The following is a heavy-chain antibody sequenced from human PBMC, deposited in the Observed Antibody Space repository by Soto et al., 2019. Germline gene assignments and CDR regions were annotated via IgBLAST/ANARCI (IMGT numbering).Heavy chain of an antibody. CDR1: GYTFSSYG. CDR2: INVYKGDT. J-gene: IGHJ5*02. CDR3: ARGQETGVGGGGWFGP. Sequence: QVQLVQSGAEVKKPGASVKVSCKTSGYTFSSYGVGWVRQAPGQGLEWMGWINVYKGDTNYAQRFQGRVTITTVTSRSTAYMELRTLRSDDTAGYYGARGQETGVGGGGWFGPWGQGTLVTVSS. V-gene: IGHV1-18*04. D-gene: IGHD7-27*01.